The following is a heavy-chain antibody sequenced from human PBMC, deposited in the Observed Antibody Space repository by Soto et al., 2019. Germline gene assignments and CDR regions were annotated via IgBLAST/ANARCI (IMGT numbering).Heavy chain of an antibody. CDR1: GFTFSSYA. CDR3: ARDFSPYYDFWSGYSFDY. D-gene: IGHD3-3*01. Sequence: GGSLRLSCAASGFTFSSYAMHWVRQAPGKGLEWVAVISYDGSNKYYADSVKGRFTISRDNSKNTLYLQMNSLRAEDMAVYYCARDFSPYYDFWSGYSFDYWGQGTLVTVSS. J-gene: IGHJ4*02. CDR2: ISYDGSNK. V-gene: IGHV3-30-3*01.